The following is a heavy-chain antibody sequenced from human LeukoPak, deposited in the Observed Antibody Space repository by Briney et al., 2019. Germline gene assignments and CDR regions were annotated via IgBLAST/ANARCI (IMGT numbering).Heavy chain of an antibody. CDR2: ISGSGGRT. CDR1: GFPFSSYW. J-gene: IGHJ4*02. V-gene: IGHV3-23*01. D-gene: IGHD5-12*01. CDR3: AKDLLAATIDYYFDY. Sequence: GGSLRLSCATSGFPFSSYWMHWVRQAPGKGLEWVSVISGSGGRTYYADSVKGRFTISRDNSKNTLYVQMNSLRAEDTAVYYCAKDLLAATIDYYFDYWGQGTLVTVSS.